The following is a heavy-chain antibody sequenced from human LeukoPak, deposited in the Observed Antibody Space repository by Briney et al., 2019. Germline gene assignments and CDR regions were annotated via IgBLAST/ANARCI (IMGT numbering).Heavy chain of an antibody. D-gene: IGHD3-22*01. Sequence: SETLSLTCSVSGGSISSGSYYWSWIRQPAGKGLEWIGRFYTSGSTNYNPSLKSRVTISVDTSKNQFSLKLNSVTAADTAVYYCARDRGYYYDSSGYFQGGIDYYYMDVWGKGTTVTVSS. CDR1: GGSISSGSYY. CDR3: ARDRGYYYDSSGYFQGGIDYYYMDV. CDR2: FYTSGST. V-gene: IGHV4-61*02. J-gene: IGHJ6*03.